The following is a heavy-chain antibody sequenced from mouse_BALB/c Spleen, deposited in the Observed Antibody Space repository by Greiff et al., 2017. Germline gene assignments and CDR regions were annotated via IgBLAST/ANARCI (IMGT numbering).Heavy chain of an antibody. CDR3: ARSLLRGYAMDY. V-gene: IGHV5-17*02. D-gene: IGHD1-2*01. CDR2: ISSGSSTI. CDR1: GFTFSSFG. J-gene: IGHJ4*01. Sequence: VQLKESGGGLVQPGGSRKLSCAASGFTFSSFGMHWVRQAPEKGLEWVAYISSGSSTIYYADTVKGRFTISRDNPKNTLFLQMTSLRSEDTAMYYCARSLLRGYAMDYWGQGTSVTVSS.